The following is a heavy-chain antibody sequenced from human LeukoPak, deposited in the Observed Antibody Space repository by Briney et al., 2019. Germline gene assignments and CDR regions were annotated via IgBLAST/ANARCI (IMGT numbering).Heavy chain of an antibody. J-gene: IGHJ4*02. V-gene: IGHV3-23*01. Sequence: GGSLRLSCAASGFTFSSYAMSWVRQAPGKGLEWVSAISGSGGSTYYADSVKGRFTISRDNSKNTLYLQMNSLRAEDTAVYYCAKAGEIEESGPGYFDYWGQGTPVTVSS. D-gene: IGHD1-14*01. CDR2: ISGSGGST. CDR3: AKAGEIEESGPGYFDY. CDR1: GFTFSSYA.